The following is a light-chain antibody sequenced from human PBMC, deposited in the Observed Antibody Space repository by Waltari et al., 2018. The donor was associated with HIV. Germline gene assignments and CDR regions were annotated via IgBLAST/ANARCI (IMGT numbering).Light chain of an antibody. CDR3: QQSYSTPPT. CDR1: QSISSY. CDR2: AAS. Sequence: DIQMTQSPSSLSASVGDRVTITCRPSQSISSYLNWYQQKPGKAPKLLIYAASILQSGVPSRFSGSGSGTDFTLTISSLQPEDFATYYCQQSYSTPPTFGGGTKVEIK. V-gene: IGKV1-39*01. J-gene: IGKJ4*01.